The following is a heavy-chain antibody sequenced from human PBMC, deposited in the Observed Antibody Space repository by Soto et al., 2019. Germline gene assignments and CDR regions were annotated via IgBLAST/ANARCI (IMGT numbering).Heavy chain of an antibody. J-gene: IGHJ6*02. V-gene: IGHV3-73*01. D-gene: IGHD3-3*01. Sequence: PGGSLRLSCSASGFTFSGSAMHLVLRASGKGLDWVGRIRSKANSYATAYAASVKGRFTISRDDSKNTAYLQMSSLKTEDTAVYYCTTDYDFWSGYWSHYYGMDVWGQGTTVTVSS. CDR3: TTDYDFWSGYWSHYYGMDV. CDR2: IRSKANSYAT. CDR1: GFTFSGSA.